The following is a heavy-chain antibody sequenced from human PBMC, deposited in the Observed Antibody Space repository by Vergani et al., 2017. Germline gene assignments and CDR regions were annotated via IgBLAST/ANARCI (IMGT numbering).Heavy chain of an antibody. CDR3: AKAPYYYDSSGSDLYNWFDP. D-gene: IGHD3-22*01. V-gene: IGHV1-18*01. CDR1: GYTFTSYG. CDR2: ISAYNGNT. J-gene: IGHJ5*02. Sequence: QVQLVQSGAEVKKPGASVKVSCKASGYTFTSYGISWVRQAPGQGLEWMGWISAYNGNTNYAQKLQGRVTMTTDTSTGTAYMELRSLRSEDTAVYYCAKAPYYYDSSGSDLYNWFDPWGQGTLVTVSS.